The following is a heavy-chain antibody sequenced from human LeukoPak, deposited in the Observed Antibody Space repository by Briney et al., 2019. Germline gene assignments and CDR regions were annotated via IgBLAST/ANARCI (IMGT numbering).Heavy chain of an antibody. Sequence: GGSLRLSCEASGLTFSSYWMTWVRQAPGKGLEWVAKIKEDGSEKYYADSVKGRFTVSRDNVKNSLFLQMNSLRAEDTAAYYCARLHSAIYYGDAFDIWGQGTMVTVSS. CDR3: ARLHSAIYYGDAFDI. D-gene: IGHD1-26*01. J-gene: IGHJ3*02. V-gene: IGHV3-7*03. CDR2: IKEDGSEK. CDR1: GLTFSSYW.